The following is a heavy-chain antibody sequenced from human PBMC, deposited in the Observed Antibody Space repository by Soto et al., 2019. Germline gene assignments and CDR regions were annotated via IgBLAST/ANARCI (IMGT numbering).Heavy chain of an antibody. CDR3: ARGTYYYDSSGYYYGEFDY. CDR2: IYYSGST. J-gene: IGHJ4*02. Sequence: SETLSLTCTVSGGSISSGGYYWSWIRQHPGKGLEWIGYIYYSGSTYYNPSLKSRVTISVDTSKNQFSLKLSSVTAADTAVYYCARGTYYYDSSGYYYGEFDYWGQGTLVTVSS. CDR1: GGSISSGGYY. V-gene: IGHV4-31*03. D-gene: IGHD3-22*01.